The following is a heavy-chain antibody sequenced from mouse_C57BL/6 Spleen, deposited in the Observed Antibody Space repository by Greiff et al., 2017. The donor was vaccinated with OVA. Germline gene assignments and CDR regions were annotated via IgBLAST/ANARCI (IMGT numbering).Heavy chain of an antibody. Sequence: VKLVESGPELMKPGASVKISCKASGYAFSSSWMNWVKQRPGKGLEWIGRIYPGDGDTNYNGKFKGKATLTADKSSSTAYMQLSSLTSEDSAVYFCARGETAQEGYWGQGTTLTVSS. CDR1: GYAFSSSW. D-gene: IGHD3-2*02. CDR2: IYPGDGDT. J-gene: IGHJ2*01. CDR3: ARGETAQEGY. V-gene: IGHV1-82*01.